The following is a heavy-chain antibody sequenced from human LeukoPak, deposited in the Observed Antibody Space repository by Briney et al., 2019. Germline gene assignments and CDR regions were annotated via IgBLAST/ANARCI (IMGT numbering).Heavy chain of an antibody. Sequence: GGSLRLSCAVSGFIFSNYCIHWVRQAPGKGLEWVAFIRYDGNNKYYADSVKGRFTISRDNSKNTLFLQMNSLRAEDTAVYYCAKEGAPSYYYYMDVWGKGTTVTISS. CDR3: AKEGAPSYYYYMDV. V-gene: IGHV3-30*02. D-gene: IGHD3-16*01. CDR1: GFIFSNYC. J-gene: IGHJ6*03. CDR2: IRYDGNNK.